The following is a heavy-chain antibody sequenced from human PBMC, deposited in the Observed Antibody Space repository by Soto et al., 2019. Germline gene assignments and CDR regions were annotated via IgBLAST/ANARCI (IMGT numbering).Heavy chain of an antibody. CDR3: AITAGTNNYYYGMDV. J-gene: IGHJ6*02. D-gene: IGHD1-7*01. CDR2: ISAYNGNT. CDR1: GGTFSSYA. V-gene: IGHV1-18*01. Sequence: ASVKVSCKASGGTFSSYAISWVRQAPGQGLEWMGWISAYNGNTNYAQKLQGRVTMTTDTSTSTAYMELRSLRSDDTAVYYCAITAGTNNYYYGMDVWGQGTTVTVSS.